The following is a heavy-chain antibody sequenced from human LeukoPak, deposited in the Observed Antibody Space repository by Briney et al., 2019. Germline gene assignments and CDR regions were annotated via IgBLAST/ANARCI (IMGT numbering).Heavy chain of an antibody. CDR2: FDPEDGET. D-gene: IGHD6-13*01. CDR3: ATDLPPHSAAAPFGY. Sequence: GASVKVSCKVSGYTLTELSMHWVRQAPGKGLEWMGGFDPEDGETIYAQKFQGRVTMTEDTSTDTAYMELSSLRSEDTAVYYCATDLPPHSAAAPFGYWGQGTLVTVSS. J-gene: IGHJ4*02. CDR1: GYTLTELS. V-gene: IGHV1-24*01.